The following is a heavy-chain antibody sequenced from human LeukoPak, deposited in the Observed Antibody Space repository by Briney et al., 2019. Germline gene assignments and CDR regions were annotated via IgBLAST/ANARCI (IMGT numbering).Heavy chain of an antibody. J-gene: IGHJ4*02. CDR2: ISGSGGST. CDR3: TKDRVEMATVIDY. CDR1: GFTFSSYA. V-gene: IGHV3-23*01. Sequence: GGSLRLSCAASGFTFSSYAMSWVRQAPGKGLEWVSAISGSGGSTYYADSVKGRFTISRDNSKNTLYLQMNSLRAEDTTVYYCTKDRVEMATVIDYWGQGTLVTVSS. D-gene: IGHD5-24*01.